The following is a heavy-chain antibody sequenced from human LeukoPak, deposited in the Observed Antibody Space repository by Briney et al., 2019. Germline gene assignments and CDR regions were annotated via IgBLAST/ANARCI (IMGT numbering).Heavy chain of an antibody. CDR2: IYHSRRT. CDR3: ARGGTGHLDY. D-gene: IGHD7-27*01. V-gene: IGHV4-34*01. Sequence: SESLSLTCAVDGGSFSGYYWSWIRQPPGKGLEWIGEIYHSRRTNYNPSLKSRLTISVDKSKNQFFLKITSVTAADTAVYYCARGGTGHLDYWGQGTLVTVSS. J-gene: IGHJ4*02. CDR1: GGSFSGYY.